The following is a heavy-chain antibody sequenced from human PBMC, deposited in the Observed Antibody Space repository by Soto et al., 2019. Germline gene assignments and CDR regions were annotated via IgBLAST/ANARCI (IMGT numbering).Heavy chain of an antibody. Sequence: PSRGLEWLGRTYYRSKWYNDYAVSVRGRMTINPDTSKKQSSLQLDSVTPDDTAVYYCAREYTNSLAYWGQGTLVIV. CDR2: TYYRSKWYN. J-gene: IGHJ4*02. D-gene: IGHD6-6*01. V-gene: IGHV6-1*01. CDR3: AREYTNSLAY.